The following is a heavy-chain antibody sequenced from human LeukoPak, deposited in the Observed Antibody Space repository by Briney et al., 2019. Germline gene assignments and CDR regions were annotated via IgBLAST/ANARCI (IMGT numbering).Heavy chain of an antibody. D-gene: IGHD6-13*01. Sequence: ASVKVSCKASGYTFTSYGISRVRQAPGQGLEWMGWINPNSGGTNYAQKFQGRVTMTRDTSISTAYMELSRLRSDDTAVYYCARRAKSSSFDYWGQGTLVTVSS. J-gene: IGHJ4*02. CDR1: GYTFTSYG. V-gene: IGHV1-2*02. CDR2: INPNSGGT. CDR3: ARRAKSSSFDY.